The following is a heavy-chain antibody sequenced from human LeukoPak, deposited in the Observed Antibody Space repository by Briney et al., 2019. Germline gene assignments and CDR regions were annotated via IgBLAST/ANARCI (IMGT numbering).Heavy chain of an antibody. CDR3: ARAVSGSYYRFVP. V-gene: IGHV4-59*01. CDR1: GGSISSYY. D-gene: IGHD1-26*01. CDR2: IYYSGST. J-gene: IGHJ5*02. Sequence: SETLSLTCTVSGGSISSYYWSWIRQPPGKGLEWIGYIYYSGSTNYNPSLKSRVTISVDTSKNQFSLKLSSVTAADTAVYYCARAVSGSYYRFVPWGQGTLVTVSS.